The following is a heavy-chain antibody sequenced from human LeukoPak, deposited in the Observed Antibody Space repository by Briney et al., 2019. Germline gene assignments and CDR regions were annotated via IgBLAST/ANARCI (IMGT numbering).Heavy chain of an antibody. V-gene: IGHV4-59*12. J-gene: IGHJ4*02. CDR2: IYYSGST. D-gene: IGHD2-15*01. CDR3: ARDQWS. CDR1: GGSISSYY. Sequence: SETLSLTCTVSGGSISSYYWSWIRQPPGKGLEWIGYIYYSGSTYYNPSLKSRVTISVDTSKNQFSLKLSSVTAADTAVYYCARDQWSWGQGTLVTVSS.